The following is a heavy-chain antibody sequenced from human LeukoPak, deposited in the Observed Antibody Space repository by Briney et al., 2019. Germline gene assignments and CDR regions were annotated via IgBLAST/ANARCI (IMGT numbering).Heavy chain of an antibody. V-gene: IGHV4-4*02. CDR1: GGSISSSNW. J-gene: IGHJ4*02. D-gene: IGHD3-9*01. Sequence: SETLSLTCAVSGGSISSSNWWSWVRPPPGKGLEWIGEIYHSGSTNYNPSLKSRVTISVDTSKNQFSLKLSSVTAADTAVYYCARLGEYYDILTGYPSFDYWGQGTLVTVSS. CDR2: IYHSGST. CDR3: ARLGEYYDILTGYPSFDY.